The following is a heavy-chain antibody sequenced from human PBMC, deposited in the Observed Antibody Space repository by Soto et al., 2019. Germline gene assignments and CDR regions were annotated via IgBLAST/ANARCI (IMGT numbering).Heavy chain of an antibody. V-gene: IGHV3-15*01. CDR2: IKSKTDGGTT. Sequence: WIRQPPGKGLEWVGRIKSKTDGGTTDYAAPVKGRFTISRDDSKNTLYLQMNSLKTEDTAVYYCTTGPSAYQYQLLWWGYYGMDVWGQGTTVTVSS. D-gene: IGHD2-2*01. CDR3: TTGPSAYQYQLLWWGYYGMDV. J-gene: IGHJ6*02.